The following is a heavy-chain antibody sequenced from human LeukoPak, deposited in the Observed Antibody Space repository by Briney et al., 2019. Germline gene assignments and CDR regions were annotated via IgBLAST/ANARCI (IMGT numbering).Heavy chain of an antibody. D-gene: IGHD5-24*01. Sequence: QPGGSLRLSCAASGFTFSSYGMNWVRQAPGKGLEWVSGISGDAGRTYYADSVKGRFTIYRDNSKNTLYLQMGSLRAEDMAVYYCARSRDGYNLGYMDAFDIWGQGTMVTVSS. V-gene: IGHV3-23*01. CDR2: ISGDAGRT. CDR3: ARSRDGYNLGYMDAFDI. J-gene: IGHJ3*02. CDR1: GFTFSSYG.